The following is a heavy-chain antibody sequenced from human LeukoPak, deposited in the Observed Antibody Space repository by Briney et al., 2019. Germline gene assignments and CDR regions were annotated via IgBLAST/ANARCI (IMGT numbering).Heavy chain of an antibody. CDR1: GGSIISSSYY. CDR2: IYYSGST. D-gene: IGHD3-22*01. CDR3: ARAEYYYDSSTYNYHYHGMDV. Sequence: PSETLSLTCTVSGGSIISSSYYWGWLRQPPGRGLEWLGTIYYSGSTYYNPSLESRVTISVDTSKSHFSLKLSSVTAADTAVYYCARAEYYYDSSTYNYHYHGMDVWGQGTTVTVSS. V-gene: IGHV4-39*07. J-gene: IGHJ6*02.